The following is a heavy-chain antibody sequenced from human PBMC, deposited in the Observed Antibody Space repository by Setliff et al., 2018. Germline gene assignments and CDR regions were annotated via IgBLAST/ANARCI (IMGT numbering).Heavy chain of an antibody. D-gene: IGHD5-18*01. CDR3: ARGRIQLWKYYFDY. J-gene: IGHJ4*02. V-gene: IGHV4-34*01. CDR2: INHSGST. Sequence: PSETLSLTCAVYGGSFSGYYWSWIRQPPRKGLEWIGEINHSGSTNYNPSLKSRVTISVDTSKNQFSLKLSSVTAADTAVYYCARGRIQLWKYYFDYWGQGTLVTVSS. CDR1: GGSFSGYY.